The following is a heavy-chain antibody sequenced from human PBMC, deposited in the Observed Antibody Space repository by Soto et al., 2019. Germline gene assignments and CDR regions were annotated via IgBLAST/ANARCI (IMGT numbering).Heavy chain of an antibody. CDR1: GGSISSYY. Sequence: SETLSLTCTVSGGSISSYYWSWIRQPPGKGLEWIGYIYYSGSTNYNPSLKSRVTISVDTSKNQFSLKLSSVTAADTAVYYCARDYCSGGSRYSNWFDPWGQGTLVTVSS. CDR3: ARDYCSGGSRYSNWFDP. J-gene: IGHJ5*02. CDR2: IYYSGST. D-gene: IGHD2-15*01. V-gene: IGHV4-59*01.